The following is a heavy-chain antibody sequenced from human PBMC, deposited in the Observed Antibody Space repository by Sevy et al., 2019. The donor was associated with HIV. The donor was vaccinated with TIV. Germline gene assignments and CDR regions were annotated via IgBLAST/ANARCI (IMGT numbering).Heavy chain of an antibody. CDR1: GFTFSDYY. V-gene: IGHV3-11*01. CDR2: ISSSGSTI. D-gene: IGHD6-6*01. J-gene: IGHJ3*02. CDR3: ARGSSSIETNAFDI. Sequence: GGSLRLSCAASGFTFSDYYMSWIRQAPGKGLEWVSYISSSGSTIYYADSLKARFTISRDNAKNSQYLQMNSLRAEDTAVYYYARGSSSIETNAFDIWGQGTMVTVSS.